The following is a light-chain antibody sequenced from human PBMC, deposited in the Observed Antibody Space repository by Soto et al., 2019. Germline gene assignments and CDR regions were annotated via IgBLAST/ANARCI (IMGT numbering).Light chain of an antibody. CDR3: NSFTTSSTLL. CDR2: EVT. Sequence: QSALTQPLSVSGSPGQSVTISCTGTSSDVGAYNYVSWYQHHPGKAPTLLIHEVTNRPSGVSRRFSGSKSGNTASLTISGLRAEDEADYYCNSFTTSSTLLFGGGTKLTVL. J-gene: IGLJ2*01. V-gene: IGLV2-14*01. CDR1: SSDVGAYNY.